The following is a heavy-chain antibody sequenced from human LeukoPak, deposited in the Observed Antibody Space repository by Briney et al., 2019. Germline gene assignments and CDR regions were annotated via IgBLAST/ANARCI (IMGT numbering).Heavy chain of an antibody. CDR3: ATRATPPYYYYYMDV. CDR1: GGSFSGYY. D-gene: IGHD4-23*01. CDR2: INHSGST. Sequence: SETLSLTCAVYGGSFSGYYWNWIRQPPGKGLEWIGEINHSGSTNYNPSLKSRVTISVDTSKNQFSLKVNSVTAADTAVYYCATRATPPYYYYYMDVWGKGTTVTVSS. V-gene: IGHV4-34*01. J-gene: IGHJ6*03.